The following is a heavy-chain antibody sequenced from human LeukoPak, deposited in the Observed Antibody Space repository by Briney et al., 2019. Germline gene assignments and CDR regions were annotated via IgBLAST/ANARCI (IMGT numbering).Heavy chain of an antibody. J-gene: IGHJ4*02. CDR1: GGSISSSSYY. CDR2: IYYSGST. D-gene: IGHD5-24*01. CDR3: ARDVEMATTHFDY. V-gene: IGHV4-39*07. Sequence: SETLSLTCTVSGGSISSSSYYWGWIRQPPGKGLEWIGSIYYSGSTYYNPSLKRRVTISVDTSKNQFSLNLSSVTAADTAVYYCARDVEMATTHFDYWGQGTLVTVSS.